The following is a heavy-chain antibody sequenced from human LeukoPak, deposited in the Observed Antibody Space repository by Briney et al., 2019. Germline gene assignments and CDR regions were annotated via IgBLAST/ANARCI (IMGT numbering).Heavy chain of an antibody. CDR2: IRDDGGNK. CDR1: GFTFSNYG. CDR3: ARAGYSSGWYVRGYFDY. J-gene: IGHJ4*02. V-gene: IGHV3-30*02. D-gene: IGHD6-19*01. Sequence: GGSLRLSCAASGFTFSNYGMHWVRQAPGKGLEWVAFIRDDGGNKYYADSVKGRFTISRDNSKNTLYLQMNSLRAEDTAVYYCARAGYSSGWYVRGYFDYWGQGTLVTVSS.